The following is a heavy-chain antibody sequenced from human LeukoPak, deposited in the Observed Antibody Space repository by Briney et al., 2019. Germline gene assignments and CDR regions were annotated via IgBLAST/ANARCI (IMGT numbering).Heavy chain of an antibody. CDR2: ISYDGSNK. D-gene: IGHD3-16*01. J-gene: IGHJ4*02. V-gene: IGHV3-30*04. Sequence: GWSLRLSCAASGFTFSSYAMHWVRQAPGKGLEWVAVISYDGSNKYYADSVKGRFTISRDNSKNTLYLQMNSLRAEDTAVYYCASTPGDDYWGQGTLVTVSS. CDR3: ASTPGDDY. CDR1: GFTFSSYA.